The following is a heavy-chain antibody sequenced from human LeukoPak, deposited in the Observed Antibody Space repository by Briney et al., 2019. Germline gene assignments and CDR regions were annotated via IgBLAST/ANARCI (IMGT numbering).Heavy chain of an antibody. CDR1: GFTFSSYS. CDR3: ARKNRGGGYFDY. V-gene: IGHV3-21*01. Sequence: PGGSLRLSCAASGFTFSSYSMHWVRQAPGKGLEWVSSISSSSSYIFYADSVKGRFTISRDNAKNSLYLQMNSLRAEDTAVYYCARKNRGGGYFDYWGQGTLVTVSS. J-gene: IGHJ4*02. CDR2: ISSSSSYI. D-gene: IGHD3-10*01.